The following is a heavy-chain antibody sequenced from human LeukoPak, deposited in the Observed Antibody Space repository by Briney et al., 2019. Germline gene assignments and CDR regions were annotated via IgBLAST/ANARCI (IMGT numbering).Heavy chain of an antibody. CDR2: IKSKTDGGTT. CDR3: TGLWFGD. D-gene: IGHD3-10*01. J-gene: IGHJ4*02. Sequence: GRSLKLSCAASGFTFSSYSMNSVRHAPGKGLEWVGRIKSKTDGGTTDYAAPVKGRFTISRDDSKNTLYLQMNSLKTEDTAVYYCTGLWFGDWGQGTLVTVSS. CDR1: GFTFSSYS. V-gene: IGHV3-15*01.